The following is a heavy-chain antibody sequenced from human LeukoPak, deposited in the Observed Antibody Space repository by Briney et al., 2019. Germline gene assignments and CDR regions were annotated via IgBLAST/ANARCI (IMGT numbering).Heavy chain of an antibody. J-gene: IGHJ4*02. CDR1: GYTFTGYY. D-gene: IGHD6-13*01. CDR3: ARDHMMAAAFDY. CDR2: INPNSGGT. V-gene: IGHV1-2*02. Sequence: ASVKVSCKASGYTFTGYYMQWVRQAPGQGLEWMGWINPNSGGTNYAQKFQGRVTMTRDTSISTAYMELSRLRSEDTAVYYCARDHMMAAAFDYWGQGTLVTVSS.